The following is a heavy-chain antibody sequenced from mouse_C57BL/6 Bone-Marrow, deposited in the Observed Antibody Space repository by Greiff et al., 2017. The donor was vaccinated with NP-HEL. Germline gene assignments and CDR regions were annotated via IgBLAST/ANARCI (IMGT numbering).Heavy chain of an antibody. CDR2: IYPRDGST. CDR1: GYTFTSYD. V-gene: IGHV1-85*01. Sequence: VHLVESGPELVKPGASVKLSCKASGYTFTSYDINWVKQRSGQGLAWIGWIYPRDGSTKYNEKFKGKATLTVDTSSSTAYMELHSLTSEDSAVYFCARRLRGAMDYWGQGTSVTVSS. J-gene: IGHJ4*01. CDR3: ARRLRGAMDY. D-gene: IGHD2-2*01.